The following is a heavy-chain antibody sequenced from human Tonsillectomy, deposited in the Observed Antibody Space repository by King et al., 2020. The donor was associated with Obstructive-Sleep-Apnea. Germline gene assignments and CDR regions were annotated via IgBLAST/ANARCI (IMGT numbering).Heavy chain of an antibody. CDR3: ARGEGWVSHSRGFYYMDY. V-gene: IGHV1-18*04. CDR1: GYSFTSYG. Sequence: VQLVESGAEVKRPGASVKVSCKASGYSFTSYGINWVRQAPGQGLEWLGWISASNGNTNYSQSLQGRVSMNTDTSASTAYMELRSLRSDDTAVYYCARGEGWVSHSRGFYYMDYWGQGTLVTVSS. CDR2: ISASNGNT. D-gene: IGHD6-19*01. J-gene: IGHJ4*02.